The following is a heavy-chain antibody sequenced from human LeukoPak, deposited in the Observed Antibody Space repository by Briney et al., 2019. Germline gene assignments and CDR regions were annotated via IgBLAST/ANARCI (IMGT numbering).Heavy chain of an antibody. J-gene: IGHJ4*02. Sequence: ASVKVSCKVSGYTLTELSMHWVRQAPGKGLEWVGGFDPEDGETIYAQKFQGRVTMTEDTSTDTAYMELSSLRSEDTAVYYCATSDYDSSGYYFDYWGQGTLVTVSS. V-gene: IGHV1-24*01. CDR2: FDPEDGET. CDR1: GYTLTELS. CDR3: ATSDYDSSGYYFDY. D-gene: IGHD3-22*01.